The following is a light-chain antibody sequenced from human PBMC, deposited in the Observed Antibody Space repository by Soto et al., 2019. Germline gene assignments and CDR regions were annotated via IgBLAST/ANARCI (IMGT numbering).Light chain of an antibody. J-gene: IGLJ2*01. CDR1: SSDVGGYNY. CDR3: SPYAGNPILV. Sequence: QSALTQPPSASGSPGQSVTISCTGTSSDVGGYNYVSWYQQNPGKAPKLMIYEVSKRPSGVPDRFSGSKSGNTASLTVSGLQAEEEADYYCSPYAGNPILVFGGGTNLTVL. V-gene: IGLV2-8*01. CDR2: EVS.